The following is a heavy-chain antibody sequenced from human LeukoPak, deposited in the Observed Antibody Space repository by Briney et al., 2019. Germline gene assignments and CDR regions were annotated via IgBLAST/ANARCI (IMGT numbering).Heavy chain of an antibody. J-gene: IGHJ4*02. D-gene: IGHD3-22*01. CDR3: ARTPASEYYYDSSGYYSRYFDY. CDR2: INHSGST. CDR1: GGSISSGGYY. V-gene: IGHV4-39*07. Sequence: PSETLSLTCTVSGGSISSGGYYWSWIRQPPGRGLEWIGEINHSGSTNYNPSLKSRVTISVDTSKNQFSLKLSSVTAADTAVYYCARTPASEYYYDSSGYYSRYFDYWGQGTLVTVSS.